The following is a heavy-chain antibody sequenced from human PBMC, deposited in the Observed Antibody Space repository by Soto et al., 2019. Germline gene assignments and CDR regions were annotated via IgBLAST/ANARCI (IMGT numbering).Heavy chain of an antibody. Sequence: QVQLVQSGAEVQKPGSSVKVSCKASGGTFSSYTISWVRQAPGQGLEWMGRIIPILGIANYAQQLQGRVTINADKSTSTEYRELSSLRSEDTAVYYGASETGYYYYYYMDVWGKGTTVTVSS. CDR2: IIPILGIA. D-gene: IGHD1-1*01. V-gene: IGHV1-69*02. J-gene: IGHJ6*03. CDR1: GGTFSSYT. CDR3: ASETGYYYYYYMDV.